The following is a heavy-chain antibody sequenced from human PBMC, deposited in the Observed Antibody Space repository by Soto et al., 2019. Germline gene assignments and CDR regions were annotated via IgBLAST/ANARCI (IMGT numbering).Heavy chain of an antibody. CDR1: GYTFTGYD. CDR3: ARGLTIFGVVTPYYYYGMDV. D-gene: IGHD3-3*01. J-gene: IGHJ6*02. V-gene: IGHV1-8*01. Sequence: ASVKVSCKASGYTFTGYDIKWVRQATEQGPEWMGWMNPNSGNTGYAQKFQGRVTMTRNTSISTAYMELSSLRSEDSAVYYCARGLTIFGVVTPYYYYGMDVWGQGTTVTVSS. CDR2: MNPNSGNT.